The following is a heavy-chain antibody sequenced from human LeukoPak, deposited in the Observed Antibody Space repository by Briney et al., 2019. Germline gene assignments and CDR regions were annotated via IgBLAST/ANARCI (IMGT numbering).Heavy chain of an antibody. D-gene: IGHD6-19*01. Sequence: PGGSLRLSCAASGFTFSSYWMSWVRQAPGKGLEWVANIKQDGSEKYYVDSVKGRFTISRDNAKNSLYLQMNSLRAEDTAVYYCARDRLHPGIAVAGTEDDAFDIWGQGTMVTVSS. V-gene: IGHV3-7*01. CDR2: IKQDGSEK. CDR1: GFTFSSYW. CDR3: ARDRLHPGIAVAGTEDDAFDI. J-gene: IGHJ3*02.